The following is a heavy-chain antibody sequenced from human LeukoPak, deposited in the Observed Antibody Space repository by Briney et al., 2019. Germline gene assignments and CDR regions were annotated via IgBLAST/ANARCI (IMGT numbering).Heavy chain of an antibody. CDR3: TRVPAAINWFDP. Sequence: PSETLSLTCAVYGGSFSGYYWSWIRQPPGKGLEWIGEINHSGSTNYNPSLKSRVTISVDTSKNQFSLKLSSVTAADTAVYYCTRVPAAINWFDPWGQRTLVTVSS. J-gene: IGHJ5*02. V-gene: IGHV4-34*01. CDR2: INHSGST. CDR1: GGSFSGYY. D-gene: IGHD2-2*02.